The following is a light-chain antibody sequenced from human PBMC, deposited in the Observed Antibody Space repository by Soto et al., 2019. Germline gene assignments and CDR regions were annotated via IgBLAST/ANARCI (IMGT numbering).Light chain of an antibody. CDR3: MQGTHWPPT. V-gene: IGKV2-30*01. Sequence: DVVMTQSPLSLPVTLGQPASISCRSSQSLVYTDGNTYLNWFHQRPGQSPRRLIYKVSTRDSGVPDRFSGGGSGTDFTLKIDRVEAEAVGVYCCMQGTHWPPTIGGGNTLEIK. CDR2: KVS. CDR1: QSLVYTDGNTY. J-gene: IGKJ4*01.